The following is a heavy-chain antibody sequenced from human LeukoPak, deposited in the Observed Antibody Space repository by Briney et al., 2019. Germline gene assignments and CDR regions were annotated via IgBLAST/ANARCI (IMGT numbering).Heavy chain of an antibody. V-gene: IGHV3-30*18. CDR3: AKEWFGEYGY. CDR1: GFTFSSYG. D-gene: IGHD3-10*01. J-gene: IGHJ4*02. CDR2: ISYDGSNK. Sequence: GGSLRLSCAASGFTFSSYGMHWVRQAPGKGLEWVAVISYDGSNKYYADSMKGRFTISRDNSKNTLYLQMNSLRAEDTAVYYCAKEWFGEYGYWGQGTLVTVSS.